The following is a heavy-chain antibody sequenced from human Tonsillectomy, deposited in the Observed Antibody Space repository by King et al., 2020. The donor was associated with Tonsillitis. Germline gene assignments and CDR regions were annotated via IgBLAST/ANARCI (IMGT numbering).Heavy chain of an antibody. CDR2: ISPNSGGT. D-gene: IGHD2/OR15-2a*01. CDR1: GYTFSDYY. CDR3: ARNEIVATPAGNAFDL. Sequence: VQLVESGAEVKKPGASVKISCKASGYTFSDYYIHWVRQAPGQGLEWMGWISPNSGGTNYAQKFQGRVTMTRDTSIITAYMEVNSLRSDDTAVYYCARNEIVATPAGNAFDLWGQGTMVTVSS. V-gene: IGHV1-2*02. J-gene: IGHJ3*01.